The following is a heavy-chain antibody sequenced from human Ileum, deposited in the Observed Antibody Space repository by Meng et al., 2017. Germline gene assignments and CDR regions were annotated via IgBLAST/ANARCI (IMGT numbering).Heavy chain of an antibody. V-gene: IGHV4-4*02. Sequence: EPGPDLVSTSGTLSLTCAVSGVSISSAIWWGWVRQPPGKGLEWIGEIFQSGSTNYNPSLKSRVSISVDKSKNHLSLSLSSVTAADTAVYYCAKAAAYNLDIWGQGALVTVSS. CDR3: AKAAAYNLDI. D-gene: IGHD1-14*01. CDR2: IFQSGST. CDR1: GVSISSAIW. J-gene: IGHJ4*02.